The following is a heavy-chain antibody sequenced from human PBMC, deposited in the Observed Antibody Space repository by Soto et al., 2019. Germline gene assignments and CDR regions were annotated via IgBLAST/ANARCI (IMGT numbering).Heavy chain of an antibody. V-gene: IGHV1-18*01. CDR1: GYTFTSYD. D-gene: IGHD2-2*01. CDR2: ISAYNGNT. CDR3: ASGYCISTSCYVNWFDP. Sequence: GASVKVSCKASGYTFTSYDINWVRQAPGQGLEWMGWISAYNGNTNYAQKLQGRVTMTRDTSTSTVYMELSSLRSEDTAVYYCASGYCISTSCYVNWFDPWGQGTLVTVSS. J-gene: IGHJ5*02.